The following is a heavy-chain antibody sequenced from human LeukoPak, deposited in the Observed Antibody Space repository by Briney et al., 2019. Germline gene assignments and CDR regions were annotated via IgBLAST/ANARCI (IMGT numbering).Heavy chain of an antibody. J-gene: IGHJ4*02. CDR2: IYQSGST. V-gene: IGHV4-30-2*01. CDR3: AKRVEAAGIFHY. Sequence: SETLSLTCTGSGGSISSGGYYWSWIRQPPGKGLEWIGYIYQSGSTYYTPSLESRVTISVDRSKNQFSLRLSSVTAADTAVYYCAKRVEAAGIFHYWGQGTLVTVSS. CDR1: GGSISSGGYY. D-gene: IGHD6-13*01.